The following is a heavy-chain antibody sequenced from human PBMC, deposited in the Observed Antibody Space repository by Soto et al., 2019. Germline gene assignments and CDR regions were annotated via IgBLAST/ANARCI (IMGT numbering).Heavy chain of an antibody. CDR3: ARGFRGYCSGGSCYSAWYYYMDV. D-gene: IGHD2-15*01. V-gene: IGHV3-33*01. CDR1: GFTFSSYG. Sequence: GGSLRLSCAASGFTFSSYGMHWVRQAPGKGLEWVAVIWYDGSNKYYADSVKGRFTISRDNSKNTLYLQMNSLRAEDTAVYYCARGFRGYCSGGSCYSAWYYYMDVWGKGTTVTVSS. J-gene: IGHJ6*03. CDR2: IWYDGSNK.